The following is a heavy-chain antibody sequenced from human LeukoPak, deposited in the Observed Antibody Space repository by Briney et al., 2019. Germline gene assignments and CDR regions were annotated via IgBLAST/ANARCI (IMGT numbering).Heavy chain of an antibody. J-gene: IGHJ4*02. CDR1: GFAFSSYA. V-gene: IGHV3-30*04. D-gene: IGHD2-15*01. Sequence: PGGSLRLSCAASGFAFSSYAMHWVRQAPGKGLEWVAVISYDGSNKYYADSVKGRFTISRDNSKNTLYLQMNSLRAEDTAVYYCARGGPEYCSGGSCFYFDYWGQGTLVTVSS. CDR2: ISYDGSNK. CDR3: ARGGPEYCSGGSCFYFDY.